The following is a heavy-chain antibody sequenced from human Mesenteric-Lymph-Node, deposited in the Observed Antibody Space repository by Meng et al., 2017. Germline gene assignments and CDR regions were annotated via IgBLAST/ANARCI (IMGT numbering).Heavy chain of an antibody. CDR2: IYYSGST. Sequence: ESLKISCTVSGGSISSYYWSWIRQPPGKGLEWIGYIYYSGSTNYNPSLKSRVTISVDTSKNQFSLKLSSVTAADTAVYYCARASEDYYDSSGYRGDAFDIWGQGTMVTVSS. J-gene: IGHJ3*02. V-gene: IGHV4-59*01. CDR3: ARASEDYYDSSGYRGDAFDI. CDR1: GGSISSYY. D-gene: IGHD3-22*01.